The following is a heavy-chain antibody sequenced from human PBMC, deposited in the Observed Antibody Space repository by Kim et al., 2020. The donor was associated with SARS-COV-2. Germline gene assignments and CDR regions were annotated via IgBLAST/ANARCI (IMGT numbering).Heavy chain of an antibody. CDR2: IHNDGST. Sequence: GGSLRLSCAASGITVRNNYMTWVRQAPGKGLEWVSVIHNDGSTFYTDSVKGRFTISRDNSKNTLSLQMNSLTAEDTAVYYCARATDYRNSYYYYYMDVWGNGTTVTVSS. J-gene: IGHJ6*03. CDR1: GITVRNNY. V-gene: IGHV3-66*01. CDR3: ARATDYRNSYYYYYMDV. D-gene: IGHD4-4*01.